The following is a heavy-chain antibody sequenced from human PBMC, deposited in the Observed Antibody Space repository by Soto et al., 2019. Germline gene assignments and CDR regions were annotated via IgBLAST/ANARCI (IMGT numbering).Heavy chain of an antibody. CDR3: ASRTRITIFGVVIRDGMDV. Sequence: VGSLRLSCAASGFTFSSYWMHWVRQAPGKGLVWVSRINSDGSSTSYADSVKGRFTISRDNAKNTLYLQMNSLRAEDTAVYYCASRTRITIFGVVIRDGMDVWGQGTTVTVSS. D-gene: IGHD3-3*01. CDR1: GFTFSSYW. J-gene: IGHJ6*02. CDR2: INSDGSST. V-gene: IGHV3-74*01.